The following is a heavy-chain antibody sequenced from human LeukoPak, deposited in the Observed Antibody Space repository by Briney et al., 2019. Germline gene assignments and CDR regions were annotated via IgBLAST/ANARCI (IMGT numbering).Heavy chain of an antibody. CDR3: ARDWVGSSGFDI. Sequence: SETLSLTCTVSGGSITGYYWTWIRQPPGKGLEWIGNIDYSGSTNYNPSLKSRVIISVDASKNQFSLKLSSMTAADTAVYYCARDWVGSSGFDIWGQGTMVTVSS. CDR2: IDYSGST. D-gene: IGHD6-25*01. V-gene: IGHV4-59*01. CDR1: GGSITGYY. J-gene: IGHJ3*02.